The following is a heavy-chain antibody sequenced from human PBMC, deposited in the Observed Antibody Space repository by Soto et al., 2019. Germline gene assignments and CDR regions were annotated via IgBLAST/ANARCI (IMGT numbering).Heavy chain of an antibody. CDR1: GGSISSSNW. CDR3: ARSYMVRGVANWFDP. V-gene: IGHV4-4*02. CDR2: IYHSGST. D-gene: IGHD3-10*01. Sequence: QVQLQESGPGMVKASGTLSLTCAVSGGSISSSNWWSWVRQPPGKGLEWIGEIYHSGSTNYNPSLKSRVTISVDKSKNQFSLKLSSVTAADTAVYYCARSYMVRGVANWFDPWGQGTLVTVSS. J-gene: IGHJ5*02.